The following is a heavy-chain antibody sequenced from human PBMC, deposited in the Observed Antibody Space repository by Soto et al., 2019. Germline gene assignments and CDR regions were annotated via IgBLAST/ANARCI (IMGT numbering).Heavy chain of an antibody. CDR1: GFTFSSYS. CDR3: ARVGGQLVPGVDY. D-gene: IGHD6-6*01. CDR2: ISSSSSYI. Sequence: EVQLVESGGGLVKPGGSLRLSCAASGFTFSSYSMNWVRQAPGKGLEWVSSISSSSSYIYYAGSVKGRFTIARDNAKNSLYLEMNSRRAEDTAVYYWARVGGQLVPGVDYWGQGTRVTVSS. J-gene: IGHJ4*02. V-gene: IGHV3-21*01.